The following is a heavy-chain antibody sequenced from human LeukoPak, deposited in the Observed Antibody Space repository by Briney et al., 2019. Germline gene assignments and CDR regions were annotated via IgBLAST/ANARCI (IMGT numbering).Heavy chain of an antibody. CDR2: ISSSGTTI. J-gene: IGHJ4*02. Sequence: GGSLRLSCAASGFTFSDYYMSWIRQAPGKGLEWLSYISSSGTTIYYTDSVKGRFTISRDNAKNSLYLQMNSLRAEDTAVYYCARGIRQYAKSYFDYWGQGTRVTVSS. D-gene: IGHD4-11*01. CDR1: GFTFSDYY. V-gene: IGHV3-11*01. CDR3: ARGIRQYAKSYFDY.